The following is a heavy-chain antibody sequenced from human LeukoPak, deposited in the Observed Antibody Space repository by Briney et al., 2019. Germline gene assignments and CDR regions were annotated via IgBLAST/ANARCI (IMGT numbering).Heavy chain of an antibody. J-gene: IGHJ4*02. Sequence: PSETLSLTCTVSGGSVGSGGYYWSWIRQPPGKGLEWIGYIYYSGSTNYNPSLKSRVTMSVDTSKNQFSLKLSSVTAADTAVYYCARSKSQSGSYRYYFDYWGQGTLVTVSS. CDR1: GGSVGSGGYY. CDR2: IYYSGST. V-gene: IGHV4-61*08. CDR3: ARSKSQSGSYRYYFDY. D-gene: IGHD1-26*01.